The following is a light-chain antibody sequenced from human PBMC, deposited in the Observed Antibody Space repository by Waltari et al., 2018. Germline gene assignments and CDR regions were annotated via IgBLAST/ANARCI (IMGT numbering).Light chain of an antibody. J-gene: IGKJ1*01. CDR3: QQYSASPWT. Sequence: EIVLTQSPDTLSLSAGERALLPCRASQSVTRASLAWYQQKPGQSPRLLIYGASTRAAGIPDRFSGSGFGTDFTLTIDRLEPEDFAVYHCQQYSASPWTFGQGTKV. V-gene: IGKV3-20*01. CDR1: QSVTRAS. CDR2: GAS.